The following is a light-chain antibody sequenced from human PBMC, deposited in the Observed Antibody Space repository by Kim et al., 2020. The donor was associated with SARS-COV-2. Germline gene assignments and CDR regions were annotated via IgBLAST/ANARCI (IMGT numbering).Light chain of an antibody. CDR2: EDD. Sequence: ACTRGSGSIASNYVQWYQQRPGSAPVAMIYEDDQSHSGVTDRVSGSIDTSSSSASRIISGLTTEDEADYYCQSDDSSNLDLTYQVFCGGTQLTDL. J-gene: IGLJ2*01. CDR1: SGSIASNY. V-gene: IGLV6-57*03. CDR3: QSDDSSNLDLTYQV.